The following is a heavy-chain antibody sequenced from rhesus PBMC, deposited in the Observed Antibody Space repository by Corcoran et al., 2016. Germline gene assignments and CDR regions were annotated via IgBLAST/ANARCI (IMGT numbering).Heavy chain of an antibody. Sequence: EVQLVESGGGLAKPGGSLRLSCAASGFTFSNYAMHWVRQAPGKGLEWVSAIGGGGITFYADSVKGRFTISRDNSKHTLSLQMNSLRPEDTAVYFCAKKVGQSGGNDGLDSWGQGVVVTVSS. V-gene: IGHV3-103*01. CDR1: GFTFSNYA. J-gene: IGHJ6*01. CDR3: AKKVGQSGGNDGLDS. CDR2: IGGGGIT. D-gene: IGHD6-37*01.